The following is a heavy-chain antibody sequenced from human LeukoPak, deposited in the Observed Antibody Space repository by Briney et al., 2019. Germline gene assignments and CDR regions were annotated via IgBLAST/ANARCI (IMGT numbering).Heavy chain of an antibody. CDR2: INHSGST. J-gene: IGHJ6*03. D-gene: IGHD1-26*01. V-gene: IGHV4-34*01. Sequence: TTSETLSLTCAVYGGSFSGYYWSWIRQPPGKGLEWIGEINHSGSTNYNPSLKSRVTISVDTSKNQFSLKLSSVTAADTAVYYCARDPYSGSYGPYYYYYMDVWGKGTTVTISS. CDR1: GGSFSGYY. CDR3: ARDPYSGSYGPYYYYYMDV.